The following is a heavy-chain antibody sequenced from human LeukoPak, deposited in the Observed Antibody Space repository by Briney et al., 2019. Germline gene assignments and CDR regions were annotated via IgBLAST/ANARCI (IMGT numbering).Heavy chain of an antibody. CDR1: GFTFSTSS. J-gene: IGHJ6*02. D-gene: IGHD3-10*01. CDR3: TTGGYYGSGSYYPN. CDR2: IKSKTDGGTT. V-gene: IGHV3-15*01. Sequence: GGSLRLSCAASGFTFSTSSMNWVRQAPGKGLEWVCRIKSKTDGGTTDYAAPVKGRFTISRDDSKNTLYLQMNSLKTEDTAVYYCTTGGYYGSGSYYPNWGQGTTVTVSS.